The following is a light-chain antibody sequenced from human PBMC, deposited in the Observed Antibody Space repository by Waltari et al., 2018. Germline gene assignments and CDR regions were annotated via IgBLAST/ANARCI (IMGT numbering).Light chain of an antibody. CDR1: SRDVASHDC. J-gene: IGLJ3*02. CDR2: DFS. V-gene: IGLV2-11*01. Sequence: QSALTQPRSVSGSPGQSVTISCTGTSRDVASHDCVSWYQHPPGKAPNLMIYDFSERPAGCPVRVPGSQSGNTASLIIAGLQADDEAEYYCCSCAGTDTFWVFGGGTKLTVL. CDR3: CSCAGTDTFWV.